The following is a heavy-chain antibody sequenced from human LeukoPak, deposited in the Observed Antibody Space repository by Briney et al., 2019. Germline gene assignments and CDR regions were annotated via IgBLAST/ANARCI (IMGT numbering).Heavy chain of an antibody. CDR2: IYHSGNT. D-gene: IGHD3-10*01. V-gene: IGHV4-38-2*02. Sequence: PSETLSLTCTVSGYSISNNYYWGWIRQPPGKGLEWIGSIYHSGNTYYNPSLKSRVTISVDTSKNQFSLKLSSVTAADTAVYYCAPGTDDVPWFDPWGQGTLVTVSS. CDR3: APGTDDVPWFDP. J-gene: IGHJ5*02. CDR1: GYSISNNYY.